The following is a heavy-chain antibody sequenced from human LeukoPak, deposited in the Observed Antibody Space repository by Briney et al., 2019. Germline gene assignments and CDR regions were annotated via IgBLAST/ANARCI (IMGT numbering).Heavy chain of an antibody. CDR2: IRSKANSYAT. Sequence: GGSLKLSCAASGFSFSGSAMHWVRQASGKGLEWVGRIRSKANSYATVYAASVKDRFTISRDDSKNTVYLQMNSLKTEDTAVYYCTRPGTGATANALDVWGQGTMVTVSS. CDR1: GFSFSGSA. J-gene: IGHJ3*01. V-gene: IGHV3-73*01. D-gene: IGHD1-1*01. CDR3: TRPGTGATANALDV.